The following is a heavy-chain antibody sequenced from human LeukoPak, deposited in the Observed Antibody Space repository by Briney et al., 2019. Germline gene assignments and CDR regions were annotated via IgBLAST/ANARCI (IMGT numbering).Heavy chain of an antibody. V-gene: IGHV1-18*01. D-gene: IGHD3-22*01. Sequence: RGASVKVSCKASGYTFTSYGISWVRQAPGQGLEWMGWISAYNGNTNYAQKLQGRVTMTTDTSTSTAYMELRSLRSDDTAVYYCARVSHCYDSSGYQYYYYGMDVWGQGTTVTVSS. CDR3: ARVSHCYDSSGYQYYYYGMDV. CDR2: ISAYNGNT. J-gene: IGHJ6*02. CDR1: GYTFTSYG.